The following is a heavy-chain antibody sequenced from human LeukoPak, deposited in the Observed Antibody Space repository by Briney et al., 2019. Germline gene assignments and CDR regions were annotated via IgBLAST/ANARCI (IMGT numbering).Heavy chain of an antibody. D-gene: IGHD3-10*01. V-gene: IGHV4-4*07. J-gene: IGHJ5*02. CDR3: AKDINTVGVIRWFDP. Sequence: PSDTLSLTCTVSGGSISSYYWSWIRQPAGKGLEWIGRIHTSGSTNYNPSPKSRVTMSADTSKDQFSLKLSSVTAADTAVYYCAKDINTVGVIRWFDPWGQGTVVTVSS. CDR1: GGSISSYY. CDR2: IHTSGST.